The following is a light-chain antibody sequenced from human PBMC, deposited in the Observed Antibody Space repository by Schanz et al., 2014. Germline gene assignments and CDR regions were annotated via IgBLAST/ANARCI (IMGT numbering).Light chain of an antibody. Sequence: QSALIQPPSASGSPGQSVAISCTGTTSDVGGYNFVSWYQQHPGKAPKLMIYEVTKRPSGVPDRFSGSKSGNTASLTVSGLQAEDEADYYCSSYGGSNFVVFGGGTKLTVL. CDR1: TSDVGGYNF. CDR3: SSYGGSNFVV. CDR2: EVT. V-gene: IGLV2-8*01. J-gene: IGLJ2*01.